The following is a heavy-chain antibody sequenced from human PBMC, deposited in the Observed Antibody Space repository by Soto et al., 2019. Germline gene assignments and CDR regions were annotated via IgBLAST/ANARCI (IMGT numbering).Heavy chain of an antibody. CDR1: GGSISSYY. CDR2: IYYSGST. D-gene: IGHD1-1*01. J-gene: IGHJ6*03. CDR3: ARFRYFYYYYYMDV. Sequence: SETLSLTCTVSGGSISSYYWSWIRQPPGKGLEWIGYIYYSGSTNYNPSLKSRVTISVDTSKNQFSLKLSSVTAADTAVYYCARFRYFYYYYYMDVWGKGTTVTVSS. V-gene: IGHV4-59*01.